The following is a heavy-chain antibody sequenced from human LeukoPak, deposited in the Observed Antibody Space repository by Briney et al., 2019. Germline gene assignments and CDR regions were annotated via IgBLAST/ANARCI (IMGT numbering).Heavy chain of an antibody. V-gene: IGHV4-4*07. J-gene: IGHJ4*02. CDR1: GGSISSYY. CDR3: ARGLHIVVHTRFDY. Sequence: SETLSLTCTVSGGSISSYYWSWIRQPAGKGLEWIGRIYTSGSTNYNPSLKSRVTMSVDTSKNQFSLKLSSVTAADTAVYYCARGLHIVVHTRFDYWGQGTLVTVSS. CDR2: IYTSGST. D-gene: IGHD2-15*01.